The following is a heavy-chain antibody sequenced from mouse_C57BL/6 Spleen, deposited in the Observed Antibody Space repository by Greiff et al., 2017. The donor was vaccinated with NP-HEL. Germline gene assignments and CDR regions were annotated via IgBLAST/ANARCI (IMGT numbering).Heavy chain of an antibody. CDR2: ISSGGSYT. V-gene: IGHV5-6*01. Sequence: EVQLMESGGDLVKPGGSLKLSCAASGFTFSSYGMSWVRQTPDKRLEWVATISSGGSYTYYPDSVKGRFTISRDNAKNTLYLQMSSLKSEDTAMYYCAREDAYWYFDVWGTGTTVTVSS. J-gene: IGHJ1*03. CDR1: GFTFSSYG. CDR3: AREDAYWYFDV.